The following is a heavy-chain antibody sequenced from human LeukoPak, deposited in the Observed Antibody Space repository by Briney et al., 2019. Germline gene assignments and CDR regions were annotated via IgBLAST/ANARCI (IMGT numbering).Heavy chain of an antibody. J-gene: IGHJ4*02. Sequence: ASVKVSCKASGYTFTGYYMHWVRQAPGQGLEWMGWINPNSGGTNYAQKFQGRVTMTRDTSISTAYMELSRLRSDDTAVYYCARSRYNWEPWDYWGQGTLVTVSS. CDR1: GYTFTGYY. CDR2: INPNSGGT. CDR3: ARSRYNWEPWDY. V-gene: IGHV1-2*02. D-gene: IGHD1-1*01.